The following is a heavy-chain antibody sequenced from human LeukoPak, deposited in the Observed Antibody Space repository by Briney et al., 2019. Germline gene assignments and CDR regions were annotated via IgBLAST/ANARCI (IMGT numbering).Heavy chain of an antibody. Sequence: ASVKVSCKASGYTFTSYGISWVRQAPGQGLEWMGGIIPIFGTANYAQKFQGRVTITADESTSTAYMELSSLRSEDTAVYYCARVEQLGGYYYYYMDVWGKGTTVTVSS. CDR1: GYTFTSYG. D-gene: IGHD6-13*01. CDR3: ARVEQLGGYYYYYMDV. CDR2: IIPIFGTA. V-gene: IGHV1-69*13. J-gene: IGHJ6*03.